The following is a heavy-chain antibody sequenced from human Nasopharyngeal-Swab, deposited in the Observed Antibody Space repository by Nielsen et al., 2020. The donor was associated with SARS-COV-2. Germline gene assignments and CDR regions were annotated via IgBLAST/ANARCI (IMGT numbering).Heavy chain of an antibody. Sequence: WIRQPPGKGLEWVSFISFSGSETGYADSVRGRITIFRDNAKNSVSLQMNSLRPEDTAVYYCARDKGDYGSEAAGMDVWGQGTTGTVSS. D-gene: IGHD4-17*01. J-gene: IGHJ6*02. CDR3: ARDKGDYGSEAAGMDV. CDR2: ISFSGSET. V-gene: IGHV3-11*05.